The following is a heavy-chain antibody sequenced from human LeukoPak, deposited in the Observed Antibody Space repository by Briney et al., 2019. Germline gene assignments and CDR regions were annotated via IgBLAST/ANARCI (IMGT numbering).Heavy chain of an antibody. Sequence: GGSLRLSCAGSGFTITNAWMSWVRQAPGKGLEWIGRIKSKASGGTTEYAAPVKDRFTISRDDSKNTLYLQMNSLTTEDTAVYYCTTDHPGWTYYLEYFDYWGQGSLVTASS. V-gene: IGHV3-15*01. D-gene: IGHD1-26*01. CDR3: TTDHPGWTYYLEYFDY. J-gene: IGHJ4*02. CDR1: GFTITNAW. CDR2: IKSKASGGTT.